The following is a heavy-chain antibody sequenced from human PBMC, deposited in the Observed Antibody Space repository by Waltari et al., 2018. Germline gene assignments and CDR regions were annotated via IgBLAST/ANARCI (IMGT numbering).Heavy chain of an antibody. CDR3: ARRVPVANAFDM. V-gene: IGHV4-31*03. D-gene: IGHD2-2*01. J-gene: IGHJ3*02. CDR1: GGSISSGGYY. Sequence: QVQLQESGPGLAKPSQTLSLTCTGSGGSISSGGYYWSWIRQHPGKGLEWIGYIYYSGSTWYNPSLKSRVTMSIDTSKNQFALKLSSVTAADTAVYYCARRVPVANAFDMWGQGTMVTVSS. CDR2: IYYSGST.